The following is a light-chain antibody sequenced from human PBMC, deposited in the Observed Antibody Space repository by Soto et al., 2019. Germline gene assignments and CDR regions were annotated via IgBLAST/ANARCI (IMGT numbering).Light chain of an antibody. CDR3: QQYQTYSGT. V-gene: IGKV1-5*01. J-gene: IGKJ1*01. CDR2: DAS. CDR1: QSISIW. Sequence: DIQMTQSPSTLSASIGDRVTITCRASQSISIWLAWYQQKPGKAPKLLIYDASSLESGVPSRFSGIESGTRFTLTISGLQPDDFATYYCQQYQTYSGTFGQGTKVDIK.